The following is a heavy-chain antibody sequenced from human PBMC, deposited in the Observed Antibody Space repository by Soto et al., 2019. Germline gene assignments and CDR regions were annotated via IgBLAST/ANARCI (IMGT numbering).Heavy chain of an antibody. CDR2: ISYDGSNK. V-gene: IGHV3-30-3*01. CDR1: GFTFSSYA. CDR3: ARDYSNYALDY. J-gene: IGHJ4*02. D-gene: IGHD4-4*01. Sequence: QVQLVESGGGVVQPGRSLRLSCAASGFTFSSYAMHWVRQAPGKGLEWVAVISYDGSNKYYADSVKGRFTISRDNSKNTLDLQMNSLRAEDTAVYYCARDYSNYALDYWGQGTLVTVSS.